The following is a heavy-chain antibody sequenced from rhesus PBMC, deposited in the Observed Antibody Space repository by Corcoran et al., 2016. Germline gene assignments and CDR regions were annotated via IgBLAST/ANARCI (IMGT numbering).Heavy chain of an antibody. D-gene: IGHD4-23*01. J-gene: IGHJ4*01. Sequence: QVQLQESGPGLVKPSETLSLTCAVSGGSISRNYWSWIRPSPGKGLEWIGYIYGVSGNTIYNPSLKSRVTISRDTSKNQFSLKLSSMTAADTAVYYCATAYEYNNYVPLDYWGQGVLVTVSS. CDR2: IYGVSGNT. CDR3: ATAYEYNNYVPLDY. CDR1: GGSISRNY. V-gene: IGHV4-147*01.